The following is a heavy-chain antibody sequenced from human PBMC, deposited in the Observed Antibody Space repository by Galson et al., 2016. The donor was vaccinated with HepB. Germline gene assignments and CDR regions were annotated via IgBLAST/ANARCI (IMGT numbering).Heavy chain of an antibody. CDR3: ARGGGRPTGDAFDV. CDR1: GFSFSNNV. CDR2: VFYDGGKK. D-gene: IGHD2-15*01. Sequence: SLRLSCAASGFSFSNNVMHWVRQAPGKGLEWVAIVFYDGGKKYYADSVKGRFTISSDNFENAVYLEMNNLRAEDTGVYYCARGGGRPTGDAFDVWGLGTMVTVSS. J-gene: IGHJ3*01. V-gene: IGHV3-33*01.